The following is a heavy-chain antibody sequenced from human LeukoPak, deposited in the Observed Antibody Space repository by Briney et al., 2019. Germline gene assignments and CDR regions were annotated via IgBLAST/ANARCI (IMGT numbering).Heavy chain of an antibody. Sequence: PSETLSLTCTVSGGSISSGDYYWSWIRQPPGKGLEWIGYIYYSGSTYYNPSLKSRITISIDTSKSQFSLKLSSVTAADTAVYYCARVVGEEDYFDSWGQGTLVTVSS. CDR1: GGSISSGDYY. CDR2: IYYSGST. D-gene: IGHD3-16*01. V-gene: IGHV4-30-4*01. CDR3: ARVVGEEDYFDS. J-gene: IGHJ4*02.